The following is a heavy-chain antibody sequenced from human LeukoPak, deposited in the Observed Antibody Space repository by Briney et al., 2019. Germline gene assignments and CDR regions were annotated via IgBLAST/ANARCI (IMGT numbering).Heavy chain of an antibody. CDR2: IYTSGST. J-gene: IGHJ3*02. CDR1: GGSISSYY. V-gene: IGHV4-4*07. D-gene: IGHD3-10*01. Sequence: SETLPLTCTVSGGSISSYYWSWIRQPAGKGLEWIGRIYTSGSTNYNPSLKSRVTMSVDTSKNQFSLKLSSVTAADTAVYYCARGPITMVRGAFDIWGQGTMVTVSS. CDR3: ARGPITMVRGAFDI.